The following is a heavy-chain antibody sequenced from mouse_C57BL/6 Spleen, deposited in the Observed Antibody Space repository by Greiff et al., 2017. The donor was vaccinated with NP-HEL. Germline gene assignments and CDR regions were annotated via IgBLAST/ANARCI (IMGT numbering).Heavy chain of an antibody. CDR2: IDPETGGT. CDR1: GYTFTDYE. Sequence: QVQLQQSGAELVRPGASVTLSCKASGYTFTDYEMHWVKQTPVHGLEWIGAIDPETGGTAYNQKFKGKAILTADNSSSTAYMELRSLTSEDSAVYYCTRCGDSSGYFDYWGQGTTRTGSS. CDR3: TRCGDSSGYFDY. J-gene: IGHJ2*01. D-gene: IGHD3-2*02. V-gene: IGHV1-15*01.